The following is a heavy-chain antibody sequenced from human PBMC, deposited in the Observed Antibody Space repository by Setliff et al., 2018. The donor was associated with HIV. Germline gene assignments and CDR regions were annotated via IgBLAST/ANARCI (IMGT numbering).Heavy chain of an antibody. D-gene: IGHD3-22*01. V-gene: IGHV4-4*07. CDR2: IYISGST. Sequence: SETLSLTCTVSGGSISSYYWGWIRQPAGKGLEWIGHIYISGSTNYNPSFNSRVTMSVDTSKNQFSLNLSSVTAADTAVYYCARLKRYYYDSSGPYSFDVWGQGTMVTVSS. J-gene: IGHJ3*01. CDR3: ARLKRYYYDSSGPYSFDV. CDR1: GGSISSYY.